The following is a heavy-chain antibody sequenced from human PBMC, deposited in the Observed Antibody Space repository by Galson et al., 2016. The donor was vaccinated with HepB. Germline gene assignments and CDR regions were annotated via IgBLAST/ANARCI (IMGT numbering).Heavy chain of an antibody. Sequence: SLRLSCAGSGFTFSRYDMNWVRQAPGKGLEWVSSITSSSSFTYYTDSVKGRFTVSRDNAKNSLYLELNSLRGEDTGIYYCAREPNHYDFSSGSDYWGQGTLVTVSS. CDR2: ITSSSSFT. CDR3: AREPNHYDFSSGSDY. V-gene: IGHV3-21*01. CDR1: GFTFSRYD. D-gene: IGHD3-3*01. J-gene: IGHJ4*02.